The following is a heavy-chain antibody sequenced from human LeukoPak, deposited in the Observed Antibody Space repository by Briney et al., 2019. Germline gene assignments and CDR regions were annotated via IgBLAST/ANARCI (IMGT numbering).Heavy chain of an antibody. CDR3: VRDKGVEESPEY. CDR2: INTDGSST. J-gene: IGHJ4*02. V-gene: IGHV3-74*01. Sequence: GGSLRLSCAASGFTFSSYWMHWVRQAPGKGLAWVSRINTDGSSTSYADSVKGRFTISRDNAKNTLYLQMNSLRAEDTAMYYCVRDKGVEESPEYWGQGTLVTVSS. CDR1: GFTFSSYW. D-gene: IGHD2-8*01.